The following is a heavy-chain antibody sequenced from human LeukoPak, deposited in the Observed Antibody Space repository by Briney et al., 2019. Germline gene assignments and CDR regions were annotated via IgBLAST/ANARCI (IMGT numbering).Heavy chain of an antibody. J-gene: IGHJ6*02. V-gene: IGHV1-18*01. Sequence: ASVKVSCKASGYTFTSYGISWVRQAPGQGLEWMGWISAYNGNTNYAQKLQGRVTMTTDTSTSTAYMELRSLRSDDTAVYYRARSRFLEWLLTYYYGMDVWGQGTTVTVSS. CDR3: ARSRFLEWLLTYYYGMDV. D-gene: IGHD3-3*01. CDR1: GYTFTSYG. CDR2: ISAYNGNT.